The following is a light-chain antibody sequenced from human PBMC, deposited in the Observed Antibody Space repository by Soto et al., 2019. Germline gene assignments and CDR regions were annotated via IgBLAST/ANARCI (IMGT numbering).Light chain of an antibody. J-gene: IGKJ2*01. CDR3: LLPIRLPYT. Sequence: DIVMTQTPLSLSVTPGQPASISCKSSQTLLRSDGKNYMYWYLQKPGQPPQLLISEVSNRFSGVPDKFSGSGSGTDFTLKISRVEAEDVGVYYCLLPIRLPYTLGQGTKLEIK. CDR1: QTLLRSDGKNY. CDR2: EVS. V-gene: IGKV2D-29*01.